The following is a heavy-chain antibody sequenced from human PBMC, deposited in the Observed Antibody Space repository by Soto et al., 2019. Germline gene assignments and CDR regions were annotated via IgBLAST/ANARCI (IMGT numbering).Heavy chain of an antibody. V-gene: IGHV4-30-2*01. CDR1: GGSISSDNCS. Sequence: QLQLQESGSGLVKPSQTLSLTCAVSGGSISSDNCSWSWIRQPPGKGLEWIGYIYHSGSTDYNPSLKRRASISVDKSRNQFSLKLISVSAADTAVYFCARVPVTIGYGMDVWGQGTTVTVSS. D-gene: IGHD4-17*01. CDR3: ARVPVTIGYGMDV. CDR2: IYHSGST. J-gene: IGHJ6*02.